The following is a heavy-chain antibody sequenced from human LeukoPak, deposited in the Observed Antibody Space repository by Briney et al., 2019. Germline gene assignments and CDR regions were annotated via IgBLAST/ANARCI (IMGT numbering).Heavy chain of an antibody. CDR1: GFTFSNYW. V-gene: IGHV3-7*05. D-gene: IGHD5-24*01. CDR2: IKQDGGEK. CDR3: ARASDPWLQPT. Sequence: GGSLRLSCAASGFTFSNYWMIWVRQAPGKGLEWVGNIKQDGGEKRYADSVRGRFSISRDNAQTSLYLQMNSLRAEDTAVYYCARASDPWLQPTWGQGTLVTVSS. J-gene: IGHJ5*02.